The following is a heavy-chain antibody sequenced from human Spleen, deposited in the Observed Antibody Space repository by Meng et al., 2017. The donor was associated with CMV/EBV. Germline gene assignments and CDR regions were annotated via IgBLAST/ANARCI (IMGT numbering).Heavy chain of an antibody. D-gene: IGHD2-8*02. V-gene: IGHV1-69*04. CDR3: VRLDCTSDSCFAGGTDY. J-gene: IGHJ4*02. CDR1: GYTFTDSG. Sequence: SVKVSCKASGYTFTDSGISWVRQAPGQGLEWMGRVFPILDITNYAQKFQGRVTITADKSTSTSYMELSSLRSEDTAVYYCVRLDCTSDSCFAGGTDYWGQGTLVTVSS. CDR2: VFPILDIT.